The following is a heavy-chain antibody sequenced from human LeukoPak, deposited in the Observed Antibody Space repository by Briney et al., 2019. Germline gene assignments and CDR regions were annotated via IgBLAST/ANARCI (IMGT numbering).Heavy chain of an antibody. J-gene: IGHJ4*02. D-gene: IGHD3-10*01. V-gene: IGHV3-64D*06. CDR1: GFTFSSYA. CDR3: VKSTDPGTRLGLAFYY. Sequence: PGGSLRLSCSASGFTFSSYAMHWVRQAPGKGLEYVSSISSNGGSTYYADSVKGRFTISRDNSKNTLYLQMSSLRAEDTAVYYCVKSTDPGTRLGLAFYYWGQGTLVTVSS. CDR2: ISSNGGST.